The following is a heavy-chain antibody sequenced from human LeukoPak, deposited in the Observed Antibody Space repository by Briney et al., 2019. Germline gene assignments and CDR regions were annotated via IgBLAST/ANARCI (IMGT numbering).Heavy chain of an antibody. CDR1: GYTLTELS. CDR3: APRQNRHGDPRYFDY. Sequence: GASVKVSCKVSGYTLTELSMHWVRQAPGKGLEWMGGFDPEDGETIYAQKFQGRVTMTEDTSTDTAYMELSSLRSEDTAVYYCAPRQNRHGDPRYFDYWGQGTLVTVSS. V-gene: IGHV1-24*01. CDR2: FDPEDGET. J-gene: IGHJ4*02. D-gene: IGHD4-17*01.